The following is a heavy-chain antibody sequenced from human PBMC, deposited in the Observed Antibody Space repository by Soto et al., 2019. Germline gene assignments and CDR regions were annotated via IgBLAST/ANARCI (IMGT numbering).Heavy chain of an antibody. CDR3: AKGPHSVSGYYCLAV. V-gene: IGHV3-13*01. Sequence: GGSLRLSCAASGFTLSTYDMHWVRQGTGKGLEWVAALSYAGDTYYPGSVKGRFTVSRESAKNSLYLQMNSLTAGDTAVYYCAKGPHSVSGYYCLAVWGKGTTFTASS. D-gene: IGHD3-10*01. CDR2: LSYAGDT. J-gene: IGHJ6*03. CDR1: GFTLSTYD.